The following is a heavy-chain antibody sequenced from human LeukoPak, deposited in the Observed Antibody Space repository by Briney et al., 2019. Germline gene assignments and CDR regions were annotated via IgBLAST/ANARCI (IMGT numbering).Heavy chain of an antibody. D-gene: IGHD3-16*01. CDR1: GFHLHYLW. J-gene: IGHJ4*02. V-gene: IGHV3-74*01. CDR2: INTGWSST. CDR3: ARVLSYSFGGSAVTFATEIDY. Sequence: GFLRLPCSAPGFHLHYLWDELVRPGPGEGLVWVLRINTGWSSTDYADSVKGRFTTSRDNAKNTLYLQMNSLRVEDTAVYYCARVLSYSFGGSAVTFATEIDYWGQGTLVTVSS.